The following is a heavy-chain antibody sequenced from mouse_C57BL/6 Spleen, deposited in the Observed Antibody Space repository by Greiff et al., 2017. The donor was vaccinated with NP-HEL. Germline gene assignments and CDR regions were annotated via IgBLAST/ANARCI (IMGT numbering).Heavy chain of an antibody. CDR3: TTPYGYDVYYYAMDY. D-gene: IGHD2-2*01. J-gene: IGHJ4*01. V-gene: IGHV14-4*01. CDR2: IDPENGDT. Sequence: VQLQQSGAELVRPGASVKLSCTASGFNIKDDYMHWVKQRPEQGLEWIGWIDPENGDTEYASKFQGKATITADTSSNTAYLQLSSLTSEDTAVYYCTTPYGYDVYYYAMDYWGQGTSVTVSS. CDR1: GFNIKDDY.